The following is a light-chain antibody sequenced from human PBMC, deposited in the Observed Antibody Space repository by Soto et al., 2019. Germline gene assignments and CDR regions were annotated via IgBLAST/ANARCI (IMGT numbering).Light chain of an antibody. CDR1: QSLTSS. CDR2: GAS. CDR3: HQRTNGIT. J-gene: IGKJ5*01. Sequence: EIVLTQSPGTLSLSPWETATLSCRASQSLTSSLAWYQQKPGQPPRLLIYGASNRATGIPARFSGSESGANFTLTISSLEPEDFAVYYCHQRTNGITFGQGTRLEIK. V-gene: IGKV3-11*01.